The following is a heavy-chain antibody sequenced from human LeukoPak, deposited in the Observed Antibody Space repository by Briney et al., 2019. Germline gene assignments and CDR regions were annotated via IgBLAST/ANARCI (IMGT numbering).Heavy chain of an antibody. Sequence: SETLSLTCTVSGGSMTNNTYYWGWIRQPPGKGLEWIGSIYHTGPTYYNPSLKSRVTISVDTSKNQFSLKLNSVTAADTAVYYCARVLRWFEQLQNWFDPWGPGTLVTVSS. CDR3: ARVLRWFEQLQNWFDP. V-gene: IGHV4-39*07. D-gene: IGHD3-10*01. CDR1: GGSMTNNTYY. CDR2: IYHTGPT. J-gene: IGHJ5*02.